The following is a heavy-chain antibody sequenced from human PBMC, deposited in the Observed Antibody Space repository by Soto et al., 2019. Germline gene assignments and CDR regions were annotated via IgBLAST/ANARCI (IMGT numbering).Heavy chain of an antibody. CDR1: GASLDSTNYY. Sequence: SETLSLTCTVSGASLDSTNYYWIWIRQPPGKGLEWIGYIYYGGITYYNPSLKSRLTMSRDTSKNQFSLRLTSVTAADTAVYFCAREIESYHSGGYYSYDFDSWGQGTQVTVSS. D-gene: IGHD3-22*01. J-gene: IGHJ4*02. V-gene: IGHV4-30-4*01. CDR3: AREIESYHSGGYYSYDFDS. CDR2: IYYGGIT.